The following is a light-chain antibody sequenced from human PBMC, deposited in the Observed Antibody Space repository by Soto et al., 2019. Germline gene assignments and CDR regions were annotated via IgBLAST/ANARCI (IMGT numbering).Light chain of an antibody. J-gene: IGKJ5*01. CDR1: QSVSSY. CDR2: GAS. Sequence: EIVLTQSPATLSLSPGERATLSCRASQSVSSYLAWYQQKPGQAPRLLISGASTRATGIAARFSGSGSGREFTLTISSLQSEDSAPYYCQQYSNWPTFGQGTRLEIK. V-gene: IGKV3-15*01. CDR3: QQYSNWPT.